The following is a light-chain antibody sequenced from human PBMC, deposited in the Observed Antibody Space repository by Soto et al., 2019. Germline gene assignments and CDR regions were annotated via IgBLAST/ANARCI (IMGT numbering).Light chain of an antibody. Sequence: DIVMTQSPDSLAVSLGERATINCKSSQSILYSSNNKNFLAWYRQKPGQPPRLLIYWASTRESGVPDRFSGSGSGTDFTLTISSLQAEDVAVYSCQQYYRPPYTFGQGTKLEIK. CDR3: QQYYRPPYT. CDR2: WAS. CDR1: QSILYSSNNKNF. J-gene: IGKJ2*01. V-gene: IGKV4-1*01.